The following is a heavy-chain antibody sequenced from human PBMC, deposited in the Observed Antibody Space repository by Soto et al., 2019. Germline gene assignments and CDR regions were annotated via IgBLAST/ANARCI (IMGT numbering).Heavy chain of an antibody. J-gene: IGHJ6*02. CDR1: GYTFTGYY. V-gene: IGHV1-2*02. CDR2: INPNSGGT. CDR3: ARVRGSYGYYGMDV. D-gene: IGHD1-26*01. Sequence: WASVKVSCKASGYTFTGYYMHWVRQAPGQGLEWMGWINPNSGGTNYAQKFQGRVTMTRDTSISTAYMELSRLRSDDTAVYYCARVRGSYGYYGMDVWGQGTTVTVSS.